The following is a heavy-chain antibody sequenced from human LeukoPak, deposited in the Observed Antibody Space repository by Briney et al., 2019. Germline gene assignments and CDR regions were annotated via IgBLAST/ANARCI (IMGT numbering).Heavy chain of an antibody. D-gene: IGHD2-21*01. CDR2: INHSGST. J-gene: IGHJ6*04. V-gene: IGHV4-34*01. Sequence: SETLSLTCAVYGGSFSGYYWSWIRQPPGKGLEWIGEINHSGSTNYNPSLKSRVTISVDTSKNQFSLKLSPVTTADTAVYYCARGVLGIYYYYYYGMDVWGKGTTVTVSS. CDR1: GGSFSGYY. CDR3: ARGVLGIYYYYYYGMDV.